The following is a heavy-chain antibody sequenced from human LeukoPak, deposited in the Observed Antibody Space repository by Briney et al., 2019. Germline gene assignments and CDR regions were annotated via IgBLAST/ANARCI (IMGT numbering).Heavy chain of an antibody. V-gene: IGHV1-18*01. D-gene: IGHD2-2*02. J-gene: IGHJ4*02. CDR3: ARDTKDIVVVPAAISLDY. CDR2: ISAYNGNT. Sequence: ASVKVSCTASGYTFTSYGISWVRQAPGQGLEWMGWISAYNGNTNYAQKLQGRVTMTTDTSTSTAYMELRSLRSDDTAVYYCARDTKDIVVVPAAISLDYWGQGTLVTVSS. CDR1: GYTFTSYG.